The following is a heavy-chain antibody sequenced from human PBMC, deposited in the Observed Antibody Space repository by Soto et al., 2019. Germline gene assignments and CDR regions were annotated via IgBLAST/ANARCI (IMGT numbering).Heavy chain of an antibody. CDR2: IIPIFGTA. J-gene: IGHJ4*02. V-gene: IGHV1-69*12. Sequence: QVQLVQSGAEVKKPGSSVMVSCKASGGTFSSYAISWGREAPGQGLEWMGGIIPIFGTANYAQKFQGRVTITADESTSTAYMELSSLRSEDTAVYYCARDRDGYNHDYWGQGTLVTVSS. CDR1: GGTFSSYA. D-gene: IGHD5-12*01. CDR3: ARDRDGYNHDY.